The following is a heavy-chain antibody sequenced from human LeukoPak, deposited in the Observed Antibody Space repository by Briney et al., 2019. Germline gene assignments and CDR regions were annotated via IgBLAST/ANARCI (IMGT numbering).Heavy chain of an antibody. CDR3: ASGDYDILTGYYRPMVY. D-gene: IGHD3-9*01. CDR1: GGSFSGYY. J-gene: IGHJ4*02. V-gene: IGHV4-59*10. Sequence: SEPLSLTCAVYGGSFSGYYWSWIRQPAGKGLEWIGRIYTSGSTNYNPSLKSRVTISVDTSNNQFSLKLSSVTAADTARYYCASGDYDILTGYYRPMVYWGQGTLVTVSS. CDR2: IYTSGST.